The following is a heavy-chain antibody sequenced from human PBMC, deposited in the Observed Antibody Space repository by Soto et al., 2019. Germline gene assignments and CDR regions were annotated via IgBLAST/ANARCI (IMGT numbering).Heavy chain of an antibody. CDR1: GGTFSSYA. D-gene: IGHD2-15*01. V-gene: IGHV1-69*06. CDR3: ARDLGYCSGGSCFYYYGMDV. CDR2: IIPIFGTA. Sequence: SVKVSCKASGGTFSSYAISWVRQAPGQGLEWMGGIIPIFGTANYAQKFQGRVTITADKSTSTAYMELSSLRSEDTAVYYCARDLGYCSGGSCFYYYGMDVWGQGTTVTVSS. J-gene: IGHJ6*02.